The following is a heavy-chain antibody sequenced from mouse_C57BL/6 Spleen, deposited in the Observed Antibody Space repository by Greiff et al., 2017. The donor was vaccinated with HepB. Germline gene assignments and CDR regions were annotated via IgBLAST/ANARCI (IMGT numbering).Heavy chain of an antibody. D-gene: IGHD3-2*02. CDR1: GYTFTDYY. CDR3: ARSRAAQAFAY. CDR2: IYPGSGNT. Sequence: QVQLQQSGAELVRPGASVELSCKASGYTFTDYYINWVKQRPGQGLEWIARIYPGSGNTYYNEKFKGKATLTAEKSSSTAYMQLSSLTSEDSAVYFCARSRAAQAFAYWGQGTLVTVSA. V-gene: IGHV1-76*01. J-gene: IGHJ3*01.